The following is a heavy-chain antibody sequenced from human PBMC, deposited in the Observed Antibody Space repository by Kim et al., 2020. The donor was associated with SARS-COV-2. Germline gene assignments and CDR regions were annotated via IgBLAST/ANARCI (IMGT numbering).Heavy chain of an antibody. Sequence: SETLSLTCTVSGGSISSSSYYWGWIRQPPGKGLEWIGSIYYSGSTYYNPSLKSRVTISVDTSKNQFSLKLSSVTAADTAVYYCARLAHYCSGGSCYSWYFDLWGRGTLVTVSS. CDR3: ARLAHYCSGGSCYSWYFDL. CDR2: IYYSGST. D-gene: IGHD2-15*01. J-gene: IGHJ2*01. V-gene: IGHV4-39*01. CDR1: GGSISSSSYY.